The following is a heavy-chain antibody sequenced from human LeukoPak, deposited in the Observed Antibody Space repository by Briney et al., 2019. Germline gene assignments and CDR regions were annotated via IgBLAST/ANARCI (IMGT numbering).Heavy chain of an antibody. CDR1: GYTFSSHG. J-gene: IGHJ4*02. D-gene: IGHD3-22*01. CDR3: ARDNYYDSSGYYSY. Sequence: ASVKVSCKASGYTFSSHGISWVRQAPGQGLEWMGWINTYIGNTNYAQKLQGRVTMTTDTSTSTAYMELRSLRSDDTAVYYCARDNYYDSSGYYSYWGQGTLVTVSS. V-gene: IGHV1-18*01. CDR2: INTYIGNT.